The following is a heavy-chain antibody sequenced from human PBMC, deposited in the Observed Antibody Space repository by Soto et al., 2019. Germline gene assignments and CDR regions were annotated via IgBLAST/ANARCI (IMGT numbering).Heavy chain of an antibody. D-gene: IGHD2-15*01. CDR1: GGSISSSSYY. CDR2: IYYSGST. J-gene: IGHJ4*02. Sequence: QLQLQESGPGLVKPSETLSLTCTVSGGSISSSSYYWGWIRQPPGKGLEWIGSIYYSGSTNYNPSLKSRVTISVDTSKNQFSLKLSSVTAADTAVYYCARGSLYCSGGSCGSDYWGQGTLVTVSS. CDR3: ARGSLYCSGGSCGSDY. V-gene: IGHV4-39*07.